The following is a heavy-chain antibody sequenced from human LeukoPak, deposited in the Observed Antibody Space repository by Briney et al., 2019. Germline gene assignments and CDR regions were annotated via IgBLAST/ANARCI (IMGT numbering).Heavy chain of an antibody. CDR2: IYHSGST. Sequence: SETLSLTCTVSGYSISSGYYWGWIRQPPGKGLEWIGSIYHSGSTYYNPSLKSRVTISVDTSKNQFSLKLSSVTAADTAVYYCAREGSSSSWYPIVTRWFDPWGQGTLVTVSS. CDR3: AREGSSSSWYPIVTRWFDP. V-gene: IGHV4-38-2*02. J-gene: IGHJ5*02. D-gene: IGHD6-13*01. CDR1: GYSISSGYY.